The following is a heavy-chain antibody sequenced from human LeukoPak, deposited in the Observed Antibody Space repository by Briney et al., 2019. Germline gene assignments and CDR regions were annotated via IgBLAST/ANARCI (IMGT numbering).Heavy chain of an antibody. CDR3: AKGSTGSFLTDY. CDR2: ISWNSGSI. D-gene: IGHD1-26*01. V-gene: IGHV3-9*01. Sequence: GGSLRLSCAASGFTFDDYAMHWVRQAPGKGLEWVPGISWNSGSIGYADSVKGRFTISRDNAKKSLFLQMNSLRAEDTALYYCAKGSTGSFLTDYWGQGTLVTASS. J-gene: IGHJ4*02. CDR1: GFTFDDYA.